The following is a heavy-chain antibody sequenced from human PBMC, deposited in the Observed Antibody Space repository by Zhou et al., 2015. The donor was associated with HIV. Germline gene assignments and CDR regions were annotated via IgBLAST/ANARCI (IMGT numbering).Heavy chain of an antibody. Sequence: QVQLVQSGAEVKKPGSSVKVSCKASGGTFSNYAISWVRQAPGHGLEWVGRNIPNFGVSNYAQKFQGRVTITADKSTGTAYMELSSLRSEDTAVYYCAQLKGGLLRPEYYFDYWGQGTLVTVSS. D-gene: IGHD2/OR15-2a*01. J-gene: IGHJ4*02. V-gene: IGHV1-69*09. CDR1: GGTFSNYA. CDR2: NIPNFGVS. CDR3: AQLKGGLLRPEYYFDY.